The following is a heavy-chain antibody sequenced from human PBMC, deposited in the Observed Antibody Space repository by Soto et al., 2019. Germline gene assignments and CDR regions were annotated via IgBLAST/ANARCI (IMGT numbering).Heavy chain of an antibody. Sequence: QVELVESGGGVVQPGKSLRLSCAASGFTFSSYGMHWVRQAPGKGLEWVAVIWSDGSNKYYADSAKGRFTISRDNSKNTVYLQMNSLRVEDTAVYYCARDGDMIVGDEALDIWGQGTMVTVSS. CDR3: ARDGDMIVGDEALDI. D-gene: IGHD3-22*01. CDR2: IWSDGSNK. V-gene: IGHV3-33*01. J-gene: IGHJ3*02. CDR1: GFTFSSYG.